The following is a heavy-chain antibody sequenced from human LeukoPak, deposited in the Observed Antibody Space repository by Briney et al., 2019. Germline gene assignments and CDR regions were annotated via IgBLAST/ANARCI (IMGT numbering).Heavy chain of an antibody. J-gene: IGHJ4*02. D-gene: IGHD6-19*01. CDR2: IDTSDTTI. Sequence: GGSLRLSCAASGFTFSSYEMNWVRQAPGKGLEWVSYIDTSDTTIYYADSVKGRFTISRDNAKKSLYLQMNSLRAEDTAVYYCARDGGWGLYFDYWGQGTLVTVPS. V-gene: IGHV3-48*03. CDR3: ARDGGWGLYFDY. CDR1: GFTFSSYE.